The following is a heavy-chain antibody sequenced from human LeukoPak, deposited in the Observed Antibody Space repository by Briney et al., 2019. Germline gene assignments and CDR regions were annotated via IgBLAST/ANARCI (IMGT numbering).Heavy chain of an antibody. Sequence: ASVKVSCKASGYTFTSYDINWVRQATGQGLEWMGWMNPNSGNTGYAQKFQGRVTMTEDTSTDTAYMELSSLRSEDTAVYYCATDYGAVGAFDIWGQGTMVTVSS. CDR3: ATDYGAVGAFDI. V-gene: IGHV1-8*01. CDR1: GYTFTSYD. CDR2: MNPNSGNT. D-gene: IGHD4-17*01. J-gene: IGHJ3*02.